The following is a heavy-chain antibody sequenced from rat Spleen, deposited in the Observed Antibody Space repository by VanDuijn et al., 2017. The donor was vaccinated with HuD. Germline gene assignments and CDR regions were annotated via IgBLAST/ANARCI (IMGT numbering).Heavy chain of an antibody. CDR3: ARGPYGSAYFAY. Sequence: EVQLQESGPGLVKPSQSLSLTCSVTDYSITSNFWGWIRKFPGNKLEWLGYIDRAGSAHYNPSLKSRISITRDTSKNRFFLRVNSVTTEDTATYYCARGPYGSAYFAYWGQGTLVTVSS. J-gene: IGHJ3*01. CDR2: IDRAGSA. CDR1: DYSITSNF. D-gene: IGHD1-2*01. V-gene: IGHV3-3*01.